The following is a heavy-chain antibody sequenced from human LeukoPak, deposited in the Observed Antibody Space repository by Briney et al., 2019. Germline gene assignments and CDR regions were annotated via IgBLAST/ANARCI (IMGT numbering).Heavy chain of an antibody. J-gene: IGHJ6*03. CDR1: GFTFDDYA. V-gene: IGHV3-9*03. D-gene: IGHD3-10*01. CDR2: ISWNSGSI. CDR3: AKSHGSGYYYYMDV. Sequence: GGSLRLSCAASGFTFDDYAMHWVRQAPGKGLEWVSGISWNSGSIGYADSVKGRFTISRDNAENSLYLQMNSLRAEDMALYYCAKSHGSGYYYYMDVWGKGTTVTVSS.